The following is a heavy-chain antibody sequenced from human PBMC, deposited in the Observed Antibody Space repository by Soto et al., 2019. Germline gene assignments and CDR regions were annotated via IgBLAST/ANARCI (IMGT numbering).Heavy chain of an antibody. V-gene: IGHV3-48*01. D-gene: IGHD1-26*01. CDR3: ARSVGFYYGMDV. CDR1: GFTFSSYS. Sequence: GGSLRLSCAASGFTFSSYSMNWVRQAPGKGLEWVSYISSSNTTIHYADSVKGRFTISRDNAKNSLYLQMNSLRAEDTAVYYCARSVGFYYGMDVWGQGTTVTVSS. CDR2: ISSSNTTI. J-gene: IGHJ6*02.